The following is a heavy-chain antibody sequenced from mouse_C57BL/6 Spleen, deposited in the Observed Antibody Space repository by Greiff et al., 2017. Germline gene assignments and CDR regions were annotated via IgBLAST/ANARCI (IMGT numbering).Heavy chain of an antibody. D-gene: IGHD1-1*01. CDR2: IYPRSGNT. CDR1: GYTFPSYG. Sequence: QVQLQQSGAELARPGASVKLSCKASGYTFPSYGISWVKQRTGQGLEWIGEIYPRSGNTYYNEKFKGKATLTADKSSSTAYMELRSLTSEDSAVYFCARVHYYGSSYWYFDVWGTGTTVTVSS. J-gene: IGHJ1*03. CDR3: ARVHYYGSSYWYFDV. V-gene: IGHV1-81*01.